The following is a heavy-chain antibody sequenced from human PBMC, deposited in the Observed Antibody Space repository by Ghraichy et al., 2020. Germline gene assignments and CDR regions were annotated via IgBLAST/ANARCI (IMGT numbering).Heavy chain of an antibody. CDR2: ISSSGGST. CDR1: GFTFSSYA. V-gene: IGHV3-23*01. Sequence: GGSLRLSCAASGFTFSSYAMTWVRQAPGKGLEWVSAISSSGGSTYYADSVKGRFTISRDNSKYTLYLQMNSLRAEDTAVYYCAKEYGSGSYYNDYWGQGTLVTVSS. D-gene: IGHD3-10*01. J-gene: IGHJ4*02. CDR3: AKEYGSGSYYNDY.